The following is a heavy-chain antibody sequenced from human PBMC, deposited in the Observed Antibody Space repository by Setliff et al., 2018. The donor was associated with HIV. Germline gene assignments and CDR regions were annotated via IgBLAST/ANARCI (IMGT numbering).Heavy chain of an antibody. Sequence: SVKVSCKASGGIGTYAISWVRQAPGQGLEWMGGSIPNYSVETQKFRDRVSVYVDQSRRTAYMELRNLRFDDTALYFCARGGRWWGPNNPSPHFYHMDLWGSGTSVTVSS. CDR1: GGIGTYA. CDR2: SIPNYSVE. CDR3: ARGGRWWGPNNPSPHFYHMDL. D-gene: IGHD2-15*01. V-gene: IGHV1-69*10. J-gene: IGHJ6*04.